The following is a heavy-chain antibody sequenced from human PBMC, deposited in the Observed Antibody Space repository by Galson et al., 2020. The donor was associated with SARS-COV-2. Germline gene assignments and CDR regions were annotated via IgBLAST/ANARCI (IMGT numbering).Heavy chain of an antibody. J-gene: IGHJ4*02. CDR2: ISGSGGTT. Sequence: TGGSLRLSCAASGFTFSSYTMSWVRQAPGKGLEWVSGISGSGGTTYYADSVKGRFTISRDNSENTLYVQMNSLRADDTAVYYCARGGSGSKPEYWGQGTLVTVSS. CDR1: GFTFSSYT. V-gene: IGHV3-23*01. CDR3: ARGGSGSKPEY. D-gene: IGHD1-26*01.